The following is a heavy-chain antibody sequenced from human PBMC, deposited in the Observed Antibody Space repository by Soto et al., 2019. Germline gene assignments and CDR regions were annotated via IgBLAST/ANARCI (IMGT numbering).Heavy chain of an antibody. Sequence: SETLSLTCTVSGVSVSSGDYYWTWIRQPPGKGLEWIGNIYYIGSTNYSPSLKSRASMSVDTSKNQFSLKLTSVTAADTAVYYCARDSRTPSGGMDVWGQGTTVTVSS. CDR1: GVSVSSGDYY. CDR2: IYYIGST. CDR3: ARDSRTPSGGMDV. V-gene: IGHV4-61*08. J-gene: IGHJ6*02.